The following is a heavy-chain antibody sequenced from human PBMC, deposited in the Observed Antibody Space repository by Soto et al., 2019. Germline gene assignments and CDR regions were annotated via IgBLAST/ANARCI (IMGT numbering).Heavy chain of an antibody. CDR2: IYYSGST. Sequence: QVQLQESGPGLVKPSQTPSLTCTVSGGSISSGGYYWSWIRQHPGKGLEWIVYIYYSGSTYYTPSLKIRGTISGDKSMIQFSLKPSLVTGADTAVYYCARSSTSAIYFDYLGQGTLVTVSA. CDR3: ARSSTSAIYFDY. V-gene: IGHV4-31*03. D-gene: IGHD2-2*01. J-gene: IGHJ4*02. CDR1: GGSISSGGYY.